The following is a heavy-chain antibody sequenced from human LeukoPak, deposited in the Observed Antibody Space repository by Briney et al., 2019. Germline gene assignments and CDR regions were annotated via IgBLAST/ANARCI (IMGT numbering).Heavy chain of an antibody. CDR2: IYTSGST. Sequence: SETLSLTCTVSGGSISSYYWSWIRQPAGKGLEWIGRIYTSGSTNYNPSLKSRVTISVDTSKNQFSLKLSSVTAAGTAVYYCARDPYYDFWSGYYSPAFDIWGQGTMVTVSS. V-gene: IGHV4-4*07. CDR1: GGSISSYY. D-gene: IGHD3-3*01. J-gene: IGHJ3*02. CDR3: ARDPYYDFWSGYYSPAFDI.